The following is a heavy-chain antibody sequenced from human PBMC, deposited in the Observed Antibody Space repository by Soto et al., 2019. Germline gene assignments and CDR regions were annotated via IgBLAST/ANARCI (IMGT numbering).Heavy chain of an antibody. V-gene: IGHV1-69*01. D-gene: IGHD2-2*01. CDR2: IIPIFGTA. J-gene: IGHJ4*02. CDR3: AINALLDYCSSTSCYHYFDY. CDR1: GGTFSSYA. Sequence: QVQLVQSGAEVKKPGSSVTVSCKASGGTFSSYAISWVRQAPGQGLEWMGGIIPIFGTANYAQKFQGRVTITADESTSKAYMELSSLRSEDTAVYYCAINALLDYCSSTSCYHYFDYWGQGTLVTVSS.